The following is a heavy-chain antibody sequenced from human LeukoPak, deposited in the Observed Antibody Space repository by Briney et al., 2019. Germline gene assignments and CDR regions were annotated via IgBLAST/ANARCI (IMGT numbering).Heavy chain of an antibody. Sequence: PSETLSLTCTVSGGSISSSSYYWGWIRQPPGKGLEWIGSIYYSGSTYYNPSLKSRVTISVDTSKNQFSLKLSSVTAADTAVYYCARRRTITMVRGVIEDYGMDVWGQGTTVTVSS. CDR1: GGSISSSSYY. V-gene: IGHV4-39*01. D-gene: IGHD3-10*01. CDR3: ARRRTITMVRGVIEDYGMDV. J-gene: IGHJ6*02. CDR2: IYYSGST.